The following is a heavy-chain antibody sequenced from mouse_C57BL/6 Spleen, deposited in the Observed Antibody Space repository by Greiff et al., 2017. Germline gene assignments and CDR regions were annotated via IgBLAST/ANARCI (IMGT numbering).Heavy chain of an antibody. Sequence: QVQLKESGAELMKPGASVKLSCKATGYTFTGYWIEWVKQRPGHGLEWIGEILPGSGCTNYNEKFKGKATFTADTSSITAYMQLSSLTTEDSAIYYCARSARTGTNYWGQGTTLTVSS. D-gene: IGHD4-1*01. CDR2: ILPGSGCT. V-gene: IGHV1-9*01. CDR3: ARSARTGTNY. CDR1: GYTFTGYW. J-gene: IGHJ2*01.